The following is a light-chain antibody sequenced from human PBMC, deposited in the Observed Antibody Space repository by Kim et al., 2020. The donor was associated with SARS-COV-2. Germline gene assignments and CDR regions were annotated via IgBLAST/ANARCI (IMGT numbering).Light chain of an antibody. Sequence: PGQSATLSCRATRCLSERHLASYQHKPGQTPRLLIYDASPRTTDTPDRFSGRGSGTDYPLTITRLAPEDFAVYFCQQYGSSPEISFGQGTRLEIK. CDR1: RCLSERH. CDR2: DAS. V-gene: IGKV3-20*01. J-gene: IGKJ5*01. CDR3: QQYGSSPEIS.